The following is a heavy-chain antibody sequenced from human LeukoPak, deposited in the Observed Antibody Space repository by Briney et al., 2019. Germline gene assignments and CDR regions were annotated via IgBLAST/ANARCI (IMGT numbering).Heavy chain of an antibody. CDR2: IRSKAYGGTT. V-gene: IGHV3-49*04. J-gene: IGHJ4*02. CDR3: TRATAVFWSGYPDY. Sequence: GGSLRLSCTASGFTFGDYAMSWVRQAPGKGLEWVGFIRSKAYGGTTEYAASVKGRFTISRGDSKSIAYLQMNSLKTEDTAVYYCTRATAVFWSGYPDYWGQGTLVTVSS. CDR1: GFTFGDYA. D-gene: IGHD3-3*01.